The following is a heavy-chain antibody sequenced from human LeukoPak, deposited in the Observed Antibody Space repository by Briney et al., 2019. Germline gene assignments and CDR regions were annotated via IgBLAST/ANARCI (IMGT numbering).Heavy chain of an antibody. Sequence: GGSLRLSCAASGFTFSSYSMTWVRQAPGKGLEWVSSISSSSSYIYYADSVKGRFTISRDNAKNSLYLQMNSLRAEDTAVYYCARDLPVAGTPNYWGQGTLVTVSS. V-gene: IGHV3-21*01. CDR3: ARDLPVAGTPNY. J-gene: IGHJ4*02. D-gene: IGHD6-19*01. CDR1: GFTFSSYS. CDR2: ISSSSSYI.